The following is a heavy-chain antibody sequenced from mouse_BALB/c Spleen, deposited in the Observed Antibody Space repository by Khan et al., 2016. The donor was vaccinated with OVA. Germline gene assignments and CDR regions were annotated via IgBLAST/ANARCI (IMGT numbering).Heavy chain of an antibody. CDR1: GFAFSRYW. D-gene: IGHD2-14*01. CDR3: ARPYRYDGRAGFAY. Sequence: EVQLQESGGGLVQPGGSLKLSCAASGFAFSRYWMSWVRQAPGKGLEWIGEINPDSSTINYTPSLKDKFIISRDNAKNTLYLQMSKVRSEDTALYYCARPYRYDGRAGFAYWGQGTLVTVSA. J-gene: IGHJ3*01. CDR2: INPDSSTI. V-gene: IGHV4-1*02.